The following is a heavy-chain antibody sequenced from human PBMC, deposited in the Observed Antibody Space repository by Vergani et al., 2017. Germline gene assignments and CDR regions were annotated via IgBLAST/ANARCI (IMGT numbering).Heavy chain of an antibody. CDR1: GFTFSSYA. D-gene: IGHD2-2*01. J-gene: IGHJ6*03. CDR2: ISGSGGST. CDR3: AKAGIVVPAAITGIRAYYYYYMDV. Sequence: EVQLLESGGGLVQPGGSLRLSCAASGFTFSSYAMSWVRQAPGKGLEWVSAISGSGGSTYYADSVKGRFTISRDNSKNTLYLQMNSLRAVDTAVYYCAKAGIVVPAAITGIRAYYYYYMDVWGKGTTVTVSS. V-gene: IGHV3-23*01.